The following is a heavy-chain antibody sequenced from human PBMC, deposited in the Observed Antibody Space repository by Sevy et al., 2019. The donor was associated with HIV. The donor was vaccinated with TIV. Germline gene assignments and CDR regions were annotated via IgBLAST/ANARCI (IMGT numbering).Heavy chain of an antibody. Sequence: ASVKVSCKASGYTFTSYGISWVLQAPGQGLEWMGWISAYNGNTNYAQKLQGRVTMTTDTSTSTAYMELRSLRSDDTAVYYCARERLVLRTYGMDVWGQGTTVTVSS. D-gene: IGHD3-3*01. J-gene: IGHJ6*02. CDR1: GYTFTSYG. CDR2: ISAYNGNT. V-gene: IGHV1-18*01. CDR3: ARERLVLRTYGMDV.